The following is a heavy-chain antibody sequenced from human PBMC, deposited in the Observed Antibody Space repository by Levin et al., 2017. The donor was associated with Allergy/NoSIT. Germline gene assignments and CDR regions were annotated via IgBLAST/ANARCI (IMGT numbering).Heavy chain of an antibody. V-gene: IGHV3-21*01. D-gene: IGHD6-13*01. CDR3: AREAPYSSSWYENPFDD. CDR1: GFTFSSYS. J-gene: IGHJ4*02. Sequence: PGGSLRLSCAASGFTFSSYSMNWVRQAPGKGLEWVSSISSSSSYIKYGDSVKGRFTISRDNAKNSLYLQMNSLRAEDTAVYYCAREAPYSSSWYENPFDDWGQGTLVTVSS. CDR2: ISSSSSYI.